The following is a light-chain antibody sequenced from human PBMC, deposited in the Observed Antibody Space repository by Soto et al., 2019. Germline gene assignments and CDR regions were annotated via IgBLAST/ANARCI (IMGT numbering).Light chain of an antibody. CDR1: QSLLHSNGYNY. V-gene: IGKV2-28*01. J-gene: IGKJ3*01. CDR3: MQALGTRPFM. Sequence: IVMTQSPLSLPVTPGEPASISCRSSQSLLHSNGYNYLDWYLQKPGQSPQLLIYLASSRACGVPDRFSGSGSGADFTLKISSVEAEDVGVYYWMQALGTRPFMFGPGTKVDI. CDR2: LAS.